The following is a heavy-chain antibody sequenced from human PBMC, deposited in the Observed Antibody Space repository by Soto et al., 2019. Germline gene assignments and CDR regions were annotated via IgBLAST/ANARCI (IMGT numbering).Heavy chain of an antibody. CDR3: ARDGSSDFWSGYPVLRGYYYYYYMDV. CDR2: ISSSGSTI. J-gene: IGHJ6*03. V-gene: IGHV3-11*01. D-gene: IGHD3-3*01. CDR1: GFTFSDYY. Sequence: GGSLRLSCAASGFTFSDYYMSWIRQAPGKGLEWVSYISSSGSTIYYADSVKGRFTISRDNAKNSLYLQMNSLRAEDTAVYYCARDGSSDFWSGYPVLRGYYYYYYMDVWGKGTTVTVSS.